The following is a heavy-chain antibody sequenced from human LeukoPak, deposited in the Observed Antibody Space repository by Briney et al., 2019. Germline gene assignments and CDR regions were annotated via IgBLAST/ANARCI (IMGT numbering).Heavy chain of an antibody. CDR1: GYTFTDYY. D-gene: IGHD2-2*01. Sequence: ASVKVSCKASGYTFTDYYIHWVRQAPGQGLEWMGWINPNNGGTKSAQKFQAKVTMTWDTSISTAYMELRSLRSDDTAVYYCANTGYQLPPFDPWGQGTLVTVSS. CDR2: INPNNGGT. CDR3: ANTGYQLPPFDP. V-gene: IGHV1-2*02. J-gene: IGHJ5*02.